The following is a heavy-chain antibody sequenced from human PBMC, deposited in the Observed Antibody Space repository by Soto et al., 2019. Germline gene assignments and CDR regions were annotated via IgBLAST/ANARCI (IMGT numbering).Heavy chain of an antibody. J-gene: IGHJ4*02. D-gene: IGHD3-16*01. V-gene: IGHV3-33*05. CDR3: ARWGTTGGLDV. CDR2: TSYDGSNN. CDR1: GFTFRSYV. Sequence: QVQLVESGGGVVQPGTSLRLSCVGSGFTFRSYVIHWVRQAPGKGLEWVALTSYDGSNNFYGHSVKGRFTISRDNSRNTVERQMDRLTVEDMARYYCARWGTTGGLDVWGQGPLVSVSS.